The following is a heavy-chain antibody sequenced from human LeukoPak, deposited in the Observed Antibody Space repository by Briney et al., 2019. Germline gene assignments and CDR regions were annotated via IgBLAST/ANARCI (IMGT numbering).Heavy chain of an antibody. CDR1: GGSIDSVSYY. J-gene: IGHJ5*02. CDR3: ATEFYDFLSGESWFDP. V-gene: IGHV4-39*07. D-gene: IGHD3-9*01. CDR2: IDYSGRT. Sequence: SETLSLTCSVSGGSIDSVSYYWGWIRQAPGKGPEWIASIDYSGRTFYNPSLRSRVTISVDTSNNDFSLNLTSVTAADTAVYYCATEFYDFLSGESWFDPWGQGALVTVSS.